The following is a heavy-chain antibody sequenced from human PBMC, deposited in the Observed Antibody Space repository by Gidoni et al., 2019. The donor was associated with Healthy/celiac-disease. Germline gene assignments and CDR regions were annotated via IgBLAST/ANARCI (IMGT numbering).Heavy chain of an antibody. V-gene: IGHV3-11*06. D-gene: IGHD3-22*01. CDR3: ARWSRNYDSSEPSWSFP. J-gene: IGHJ5*02. Sequence: QVQLAESGGGLVTPGGSLRPSCAASGFTFRYYYLSWIRQAPGKGLEWVSYISSSSSYTNYADSVKGRFTISRDNAKNSLYLQMNSLRAEDTAVYYCARWSRNYDSSEPSWSFPWGQGTLVTVSS. CDR2: ISSSSSYT. CDR1: GFTFRYYY.